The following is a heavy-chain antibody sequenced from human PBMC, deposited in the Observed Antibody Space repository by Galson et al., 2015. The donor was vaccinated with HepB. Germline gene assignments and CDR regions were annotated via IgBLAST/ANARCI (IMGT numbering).Heavy chain of an antibody. CDR1: GGSLSNFY. V-gene: IGHV4-59*01. Sequence: ETLSLTCTVSGGSLSNFYWSWFRQPPGKGLEWIGYIYYSGSTYYSPSLTSRVTISVDTSKNQFSLKLNSVTPADTAVYYCARGREWFDPWGQGTLVTVSS. J-gene: IGHJ5*02. CDR2: IYYSGST. CDR3: ARGREWFDP.